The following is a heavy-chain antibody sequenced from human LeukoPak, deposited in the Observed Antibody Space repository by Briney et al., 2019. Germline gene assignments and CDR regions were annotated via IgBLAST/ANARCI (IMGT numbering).Heavy chain of an antibody. V-gene: IGHV3-33*01. J-gene: IGHJ4*02. D-gene: IGHD3-16*01. CDR1: GFIFSSYG. CDR3: GRGNVPSFDY. CDR2: LWYDGGNT. Sequence: GGSLRLSCAASGFIFSSYGMHWVRQAPGRGLEWVAGLWYDGGNTHYGDSVKGRFTISRDNSKNTLYLQMNSLRAEDTAVYYCGRGNVPSFDYWGQGTLVTVSS.